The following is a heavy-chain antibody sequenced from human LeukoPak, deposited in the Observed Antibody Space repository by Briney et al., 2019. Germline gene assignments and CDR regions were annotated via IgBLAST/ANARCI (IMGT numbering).Heavy chain of an antibody. CDR2: ISSSSNYI. Sequence: PGGSLRLSCAVSGFTFSSYDMNWVRQAPGKGLEWVSSISSSSNYIHYADSVKGRFTISRDNAKNSLYLQMNSLRAEDTAVYFCARGTLGAWGWWGQGTLVTVSA. CDR1: GFTFSSYD. V-gene: IGHV3-21*01. D-gene: IGHD6-19*01. J-gene: IGHJ4*02. CDR3: ARGTLGAWGW.